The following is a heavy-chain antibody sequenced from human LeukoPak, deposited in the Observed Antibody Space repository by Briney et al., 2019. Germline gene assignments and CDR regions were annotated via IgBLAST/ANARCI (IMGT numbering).Heavy chain of an antibody. CDR2: ISTDSNTI. CDR3: ATPSRGIQLCRAFDY. CDR1: GFTFSTYS. Sequence: GGSLRLSCAASGFTFSTYSMNWVREAPGKGLEWLSYISTDSNTIYYADSVKGRFTVSRDNARNSLYLQMNSLRAEDTAVYYRATPSRGIQLCRAFDYWGQGTLVTVSS. V-gene: IGHV3-48*01. D-gene: IGHD5-24*01. J-gene: IGHJ4*02.